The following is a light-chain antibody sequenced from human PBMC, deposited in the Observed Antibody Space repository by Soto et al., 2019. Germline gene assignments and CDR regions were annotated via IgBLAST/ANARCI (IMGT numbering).Light chain of an antibody. CDR1: QSVTSTY. J-gene: IGKJ5*01. CDR3: QQYVSPPIT. V-gene: IGKV3-20*01. Sequence: EIVLTQSPGTLSLSPGERATLSCRASQSVTSTYLGWYQQKPGQAPRLLIYGASSRATAIPDRFSGSGSGTDFTLTISRLEPEDFAVYYCQQYVSPPITFGQGTRLEIK. CDR2: GAS.